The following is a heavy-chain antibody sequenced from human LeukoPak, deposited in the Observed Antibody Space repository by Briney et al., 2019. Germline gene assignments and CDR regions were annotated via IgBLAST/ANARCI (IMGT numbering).Heavy chain of an antibody. Sequence: RGSLRLSCAPSGFTFSGHDMSWVRQGPGEGLEWVSAISGSVGSTYYTDSVKGRLTIPRDNSKNTLYLQMNSLRAEDTAVYYCAKDAYSGTYYDYWGQGKLVIVS. CDR2: ISGSVGST. V-gene: IGHV3-23*01. CDR1: GFTFSGHD. J-gene: IGHJ4*02. D-gene: IGHD1-26*01. CDR3: AKDAYSGTYYDY.